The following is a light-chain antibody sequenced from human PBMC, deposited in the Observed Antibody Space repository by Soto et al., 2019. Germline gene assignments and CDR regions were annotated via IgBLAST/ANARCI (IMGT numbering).Light chain of an antibody. CDR1: QSLLHSNGYNY. J-gene: IGKJ3*01. CDR2: LGS. Sequence: DIVMTQSPLSLPVTPGEPASISCRSSQSLLHSNGYNYLDWYLQKPGQSPQLLIYLGSNRASGVPDRFCGSGSGTDFTLKISRVVAEDVGVYYWMQALQTQFTFGPGTKVDIK. CDR3: MQALQTQFT. V-gene: IGKV2-28*01.